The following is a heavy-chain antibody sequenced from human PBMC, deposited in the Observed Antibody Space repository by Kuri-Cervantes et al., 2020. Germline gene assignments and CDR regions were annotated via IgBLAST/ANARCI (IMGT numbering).Heavy chain of an antibody. CDR3: AKDKRFLDI. Sequence: GGSLRLSCAASGFTFDDYAMHWVRQAPGKGLDWVSAISGSGGSTYYADSVKGRFTISRDNSKNTLYLQMNSLRAEDTAVYYCAKDKRFLDIWGQGTMVTVSS. CDR1: GFTFDDYA. J-gene: IGHJ3*02. CDR2: ISGSGGST. D-gene: IGHD3-16*01. V-gene: IGHV3-23*01.